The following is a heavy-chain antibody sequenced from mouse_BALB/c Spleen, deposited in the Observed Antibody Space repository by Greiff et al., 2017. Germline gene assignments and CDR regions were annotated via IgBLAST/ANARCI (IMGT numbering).Heavy chain of an antibody. CDR1: GYTFTSYY. Sequence: QVQLKQSGPELVKPGASVRISCKASGYTFTSYYIHWVKQRPGQGLEWIGWIYPGNVNTKYNEKFKGKATLTADKSSSTAYMQLSSLTSEDSAVYFCARYDYGFAYWGQGTLVTVSA. V-gene: IGHV1S56*01. CDR3: ARYDYGFAY. J-gene: IGHJ3*01. CDR2: IYPGNVNT. D-gene: IGHD2-4*01.